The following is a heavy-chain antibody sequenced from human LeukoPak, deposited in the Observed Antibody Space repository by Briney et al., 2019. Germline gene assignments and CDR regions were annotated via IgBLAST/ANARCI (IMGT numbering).Heavy chain of an antibody. CDR2: VSASGTYT. J-gene: IGHJ4*02. D-gene: IGHD2-21*02. Sequence: TGGSLRLPCAASGFTFSGNAMTWVRQAPGKGLEWVSSVSASGTYTYSADSVRGRFTISRDNSKNTLYLQMSSLRAEDTAIYYCAKDDGPHCGGDCYFYFDFWGQGTLVTVSS. CDR3: AKDDGPHCGGDCYFYFDF. V-gene: IGHV3-23*01. CDR1: GFTFSGNA.